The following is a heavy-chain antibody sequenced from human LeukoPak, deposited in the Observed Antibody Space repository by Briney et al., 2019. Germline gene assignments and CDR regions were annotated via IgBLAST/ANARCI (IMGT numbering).Heavy chain of an antibody. CDR2: INPNSGGT. CDR1: GYTFTGYY. V-gene: IGHV1-2*02. CDR3: AREDAEAGTRSMDV. D-gene: IGHD6-19*01. Sequence: ASVEVSCKASGYTFTGYYMYWVRQAPGQGLEWMGWINPNSGGTNYAQKFQGRVTITRNTSISTAYMELSSLRSEDTAVYYCAREDAEAGTRSMDVWGKGTTVTVSS. J-gene: IGHJ6*03.